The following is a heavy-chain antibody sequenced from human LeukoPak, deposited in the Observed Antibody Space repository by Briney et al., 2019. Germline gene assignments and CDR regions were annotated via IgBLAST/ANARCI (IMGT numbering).Heavy chain of an antibody. J-gene: IGHJ5*02. CDR2: IYTSGST. V-gene: IGHV4-4*07. CDR1: GGSISSYY. CDR3: ARDPGLRFFNWFDP. Sequence: SETLSLTCAVSGGSISSYYWSWIRQPAGKGLEWIGRIYTSGSTNYNPSLKSRVTMSVDTSKNQFSLKLSSVTAADTAVYYCARDPGLRFFNWFDPWGQGTLVTVSS. D-gene: IGHD3-3*01.